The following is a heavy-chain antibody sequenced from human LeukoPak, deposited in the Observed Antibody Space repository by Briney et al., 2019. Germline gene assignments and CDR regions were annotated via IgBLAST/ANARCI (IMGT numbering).Heavy chain of an antibody. CDR3: ARLVGDYFYFDN. Sequence: GESLKTSCQGSIHTFTNYWIGWVRQMPGEGLEWMGIIFPGDSDTRYNPSFQGQVTISAARSISTAYLQWSSLKASDTAIYYCARLVGDYFYFDNWGQGTLVSVSS. J-gene: IGHJ4*02. D-gene: IGHD4-17*01. V-gene: IGHV5-51*01. CDR2: IFPGDSDT. CDR1: IHTFTNYW.